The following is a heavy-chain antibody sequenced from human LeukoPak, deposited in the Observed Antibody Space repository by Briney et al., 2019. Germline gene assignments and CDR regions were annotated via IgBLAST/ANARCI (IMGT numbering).Heavy chain of an antibody. J-gene: IGHJ4*02. CDR2: IYTTGIT. D-gene: IGHD3-3*01. CDR1: GDSINSAFYY. Sequence: PSETLSLTCTVSGDSINSAFYYWNWIRQPAGKGLEWLGRIYTTGITNYNGSLKSRVTISVDTSKNQFSLKLSSVTAADTAVYYCARGSPVGAYYDFWSGYSHTGFDYWGQGTLVTVSS. V-gene: IGHV4-61*02. CDR3: ARGSPVGAYYDFWSGYSHTGFDY.